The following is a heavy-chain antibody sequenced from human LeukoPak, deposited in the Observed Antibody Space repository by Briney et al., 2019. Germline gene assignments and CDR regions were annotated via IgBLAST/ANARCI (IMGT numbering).Heavy chain of an antibody. J-gene: IGHJ5*02. CDR2: INTNTGNP. Sequence: ASVKVSCKASGYTFTSYAMNWVRQAPGQGLEWMGWINTNTGNPTYAQGFTGRFVFSLDTSVSTAYLQISSLKAEDTAVYYCARGRYWVVVTAMVSGSWFDPWGQGTLVTVSS. CDR1: GYTFTSYA. D-gene: IGHD2-21*02. V-gene: IGHV7-4-1*02. CDR3: ARGRYWVVVTAMVSGSWFDP.